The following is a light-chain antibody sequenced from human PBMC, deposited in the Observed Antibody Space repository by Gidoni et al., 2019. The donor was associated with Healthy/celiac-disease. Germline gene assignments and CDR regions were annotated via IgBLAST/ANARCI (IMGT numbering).Light chain of an antibody. Sequence: EIVLTQSPATLSLSPGERATLSCRASQSVSSYLAWYQQKPGQAPRLLIYDASNRATGIPARFSGSGSGTDFTLTISSLEPEDFAVYYCLQRSNWPPVTFXQXTRLEIK. CDR2: DAS. V-gene: IGKV3-11*01. J-gene: IGKJ5*01. CDR3: LQRSNWPPVT. CDR1: QSVSSY.